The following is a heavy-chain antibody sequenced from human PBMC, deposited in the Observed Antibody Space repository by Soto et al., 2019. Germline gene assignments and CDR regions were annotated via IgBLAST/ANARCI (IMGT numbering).Heavy chain of an antibody. Sequence: PSETLSLTCTVSGGSISSGDYYWSWIRQPPGKGLEWIGYIYYSGSTYYNPSPKSRVTISVDTSKNQFSLKLSSVTAADTAVYYCAAWGSYRYCPYYWGQGTLVTVSS. CDR1: GGSISSGDYY. V-gene: IGHV4-30-4*01. CDR3: AAWGSYRYCPYY. D-gene: IGHD3-16*02. J-gene: IGHJ4*02. CDR2: IYYSGST.